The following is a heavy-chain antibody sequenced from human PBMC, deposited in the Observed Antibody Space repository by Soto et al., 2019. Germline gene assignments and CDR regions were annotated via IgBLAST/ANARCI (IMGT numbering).Heavy chain of an antibody. D-gene: IGHD2-2*02. V-gene: IGHV2-5*01. CDR2: IYWNDDK. J-gene: IGHJ5*02. Sequence: SGPTLVNPTQTLTLTCTFSGFSLSTSGVGVGWIRQPPGKALEWLALIYWNDDKRYSPSLKSRLTITKDTSKNQVVLTMTNMDPVDTATYYCAHRKKRAAISSTHNWFDPWGQGTLVTVSS. CDR3: AHRKKRAAISSTHNWFDP. CDR1: GFSLSTSGVG.